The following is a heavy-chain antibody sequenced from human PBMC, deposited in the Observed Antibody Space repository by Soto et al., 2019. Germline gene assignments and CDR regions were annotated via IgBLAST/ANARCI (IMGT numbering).Heavy chain of an antibody. CDR3: ARFVLDFWSGSQYYFDY. V-gene: IGHV3-21*01. D-gene: IGHD3-3*01. CDR2: ISSSSSYI. CDR1: GFTFSSYS. J-gene: IGHJ4*01. Sequence: LRRSCAASGFTFSSYSMNWVRQAPGKGLEWVSSISSSSSYIYYADSVKGRFTISRDNAKNSLYLQMNSLRAEDTAVYYCARFVLDFWSGSQYYFDYWGHGTLVTVSS.